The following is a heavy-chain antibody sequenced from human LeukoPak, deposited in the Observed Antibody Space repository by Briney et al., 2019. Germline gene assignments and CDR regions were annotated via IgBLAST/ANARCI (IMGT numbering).Heavy chain of an antibody. CDR2: INGGNGNT. CDR1: GYSFTNHA. D-gene: IGHD2-2*01. Sequence: ASVKVSCKASGYSFTNHAIHWVRQAPGQRLEWMGWINGGNGNTKYSQKFQGRVTITRDTSANTAYMELSSLRSEDMVVYYCARVSVDYCSSSSCSFDYWGQGTLVTVSS. V-gene: IGHV1-3*01. J-gene: IGHJ4*02. CDR3: ARVSVDYCSSSSCSFDY.